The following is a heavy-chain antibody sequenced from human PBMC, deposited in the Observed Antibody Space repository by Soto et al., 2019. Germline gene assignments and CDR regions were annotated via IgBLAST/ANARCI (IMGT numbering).Heavy chain of an antibody. CDR1: GGSFSGYY. J-gene: IGHJ4*02. CDR3: ARGHRAAYGDYVDY. Sequence: PSETLSLTCAVYGGSFSGYYWSWIRQPPGKGLEWIGEINHSGSTNYNPSLKSRVTISVDTSKNQFSLKLSSVTAADTAVYYCARGHRAAYGDYVDYWGQGTLVTVSS. V-gene: IGHV4-34*01. CDR2: INHSGST. D-gene: IGHD4-17*01.